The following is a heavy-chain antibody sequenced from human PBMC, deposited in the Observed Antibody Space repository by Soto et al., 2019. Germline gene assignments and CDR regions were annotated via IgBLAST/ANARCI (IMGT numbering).Heavy chain of an antibody. CDR3: ARAKTTMIVPENY. CDR2: IYDSGST. D-gene: IGHD3-22*01. Sequence: SETLSLTCTVSGGSISSSYWSWIRQPPGKGLEWIGYIYDSGSTYYNSSLKSRVTMSVDTSKNQFSLKLSSVTAADTAVYFCARAKTTMIVPENYWGQGTLVTVSS. J-gene: IGHJ4*02. CDR1: GGSISSSY. V-gene: IGHV4-59*08.